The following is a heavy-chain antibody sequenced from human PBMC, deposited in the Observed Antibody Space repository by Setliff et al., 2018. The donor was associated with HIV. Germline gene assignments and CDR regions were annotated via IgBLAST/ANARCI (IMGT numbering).Heavy chain of an antibody. V-gene: IGHV5-51*01. CDR3: ARPLPYYNFGSGYDAFDI. CDR2: IYPGDSDT. Sequence: GESLKISCKGSGYSFTSYWIGWVRQMPGKGLEWMGIIYPGDSDTRYSPSFQGQVTISADKSISTAYLQWSSLKASDTAMYYCARPLPYYNFGSGYDAFDIWGQGTMVTVS. D-gene: IGHD3-3*01. CDR1: GYSFTSYW. J-gene: IGHJ3*02.